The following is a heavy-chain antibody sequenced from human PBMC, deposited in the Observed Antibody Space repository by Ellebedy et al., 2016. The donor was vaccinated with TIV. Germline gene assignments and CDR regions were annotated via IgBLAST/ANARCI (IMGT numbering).Heavy chain of an antibody. Sequence: GGSLRLSCAASGFSFSNYGMHWVRQAPGKGLEWVAVVSNAGTAKYYADSVKGRFTISRDNSKNTLYLQMNSLRAEDTAVYYCARDGVRWGYSSGWPFYWGQGTLVTVSS. CDR1: GFSFSNYG. J-gene: IGHJ4*02. D-gene: IGHD6-19*01. CDR3: ARDGVRWGYSSGWPFY. V-gene: IGHV3-33*08. CDR2: VSNAGTAK.